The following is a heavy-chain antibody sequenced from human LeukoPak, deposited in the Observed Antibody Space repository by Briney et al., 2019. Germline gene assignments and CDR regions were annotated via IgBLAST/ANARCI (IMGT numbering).Heavy chain of an antibody. D-gene: IGHD3-10*01. CDR1: GFTFSEDW. CDR3: TTVTMVRDYDY. J-gene: IGHJ4*02. V-gene: IGHV3-15*01. CDR2: IKSKEHGGTT. Sequence: GSLRLSCAASGFTFSEDWMSWVRQAPGKGVEWVGRIKSKEHGGTTDYAAPVKGRFTISRDDSKNRLYLEMNSLRIEDTAVYYCTTVTMVRDYDYWGRGTLVTVSS.